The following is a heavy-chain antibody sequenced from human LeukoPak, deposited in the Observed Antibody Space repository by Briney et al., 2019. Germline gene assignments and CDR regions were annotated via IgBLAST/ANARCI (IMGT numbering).Heavy chain of an antibody. CDR1: GFTFSSYS. CDR2: ISSSSSYI. D-gene: IGHD5-18*01. V-gene: IGHV3-21*01. CDR3: ARGGVEDSYGLFDY. J-gene: IGHJ4*02. Sequence: KPGGSLRLSCAASGFTFSSYSMNWVRQAPGKGLEWVSSISSSSSYIYYADSVKGRFTISRDNAKNSLYLQMNSLRAEDTAVYYCARGGVEDSYGLFDYWGQGTLVTVSS.